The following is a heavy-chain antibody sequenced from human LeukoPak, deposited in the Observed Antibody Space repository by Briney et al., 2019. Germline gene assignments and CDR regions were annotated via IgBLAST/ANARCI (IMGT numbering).Heavy chain of an antibody. CDR1: GFTFSSYA. D-gene: IGHD6-19*01. CDR2: ISYDGSNK. V-gene: IGHV3-30-3*01. J-gene: IGHJ4*02. Sequence: GGSLRPSCAASGFTFSSYAMHWVRQAPGKGLEWVAVISYDGSNKYYADSVKGRFTISRDNSKNTLYLQMNSLRAEDTAVYYCARGRGWIYDSWGRGTLVTVSS. CDR3: ARGRGWIYDS.